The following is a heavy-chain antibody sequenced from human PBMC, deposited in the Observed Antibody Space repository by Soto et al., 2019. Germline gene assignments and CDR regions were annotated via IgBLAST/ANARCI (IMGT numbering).Heavy chain of an antibody. CDR2: INPKTGDT. J-gene: IGHJ6*02. V-gene: IGHV1-2*02. CDR3: ARSSGSYSYYGMDV. Sequence: QVQLAQSGAEVKKPGASVKFSCKASGYTLTDYYIHWVRQAPGRGLEWMGWINPKTGDTYSAQNFQGRFTTTRDTSIDTGYMELSRLQSDDTAVYYCARSSGSYSYYGMDVWGHGPTLTVSS. D-gene: IGHD1-26*01. CDR1: GYTLTDYY.